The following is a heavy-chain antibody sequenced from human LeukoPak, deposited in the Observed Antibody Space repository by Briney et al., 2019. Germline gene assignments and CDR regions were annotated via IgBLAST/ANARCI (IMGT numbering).Heavy chain of an antibody. J-gene: IGHJ3*02. CDR3: ASQSTPVLPFDI. CDR1: GFTVSSNY. CDR2: IYSAGTT. V-gene: IGHV3-66*04. Sequence: GGSLRLSCAASGFTVSSNYISWVRQAPGKGLDWVSVIYSAGTTYYADSVKGRFTISRDNSKNTLYLQMNSLRVEDTAVYYCASQSTPVLPFDIWGQGTMVTVSS.